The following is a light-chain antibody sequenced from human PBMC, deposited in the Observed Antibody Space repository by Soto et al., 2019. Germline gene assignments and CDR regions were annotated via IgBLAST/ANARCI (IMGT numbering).Light chain of an antibody. V-gene: IGKV1-5*03. CDR2: KVS. CDR1: QSISSW. J-gene: IGKJ4*01. Sequence: DIQMTQSPSTLSASVGDRVTVTCRASQSISSWLAWYQQKPGKAPKLLVFKVSSLESGVPSRFSGSGSGTEFTLTITRLQPDDSATYYCQKYNSLSSVSFGGGTKVDIK. CDR3: QKYNSLSSVS.